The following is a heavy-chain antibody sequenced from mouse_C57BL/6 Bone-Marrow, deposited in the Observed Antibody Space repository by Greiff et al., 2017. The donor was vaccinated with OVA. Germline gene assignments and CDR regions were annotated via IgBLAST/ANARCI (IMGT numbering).Heavy chain of an antibody. D-gene: IGHD1-1*01. V-gene: IGHV5-6*01. CDR3: ARHTYYYGSSPFAY. J-gene: IGHJ3*01. CDR1: GFTFSSYG. CDR2: ISSGGSYT. Sequence: EVQGVESGGDLVKPGGSLKLSCAASGFTFSSYGMSWVRQTPDKRLEWVATISSGGSYTYYPDSVKGRFTISRDNAKNTLYLQMSSLKSEDTAMYYCARHTYYYGSSPFAYWGQGTLVTVSA.